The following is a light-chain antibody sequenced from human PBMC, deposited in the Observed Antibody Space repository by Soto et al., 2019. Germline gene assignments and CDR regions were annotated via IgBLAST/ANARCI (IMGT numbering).Light chain of an antibody. Sequence: DIQMTQSPSTLSAPAGDRVTITCRASQSISSWLAWYQHKPGKAPKLLIYDASNLDSGVPSRFSGSGSGTEFSLTISNLQPDDCATYYCQQYENYGTFGQGTKVDI. CDR3: QQYENYGT. J-gene: IGKJ1*01. V-gene: IGKV1-5*01. CDR1: QSISSW. CDR2: DAS.